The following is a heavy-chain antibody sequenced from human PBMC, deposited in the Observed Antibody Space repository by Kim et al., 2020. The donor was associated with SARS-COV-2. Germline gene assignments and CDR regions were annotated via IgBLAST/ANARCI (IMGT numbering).Heavy chain of an antibody. CDR2: IYYSGST. CDR3: ASSSSLPAYLDY. D-gene: IGHD6-13*01. Sequence: SETLSLTCTVSGGSISSYYWSWIRQPPGKGLEWIGYIYYSGSTNYKPPLKSRVTISVDTSTNQFSLKLSSVTAADTAVYYCASSSSLPAYLDYWGQGTLVTVSS. V-gene: IGHV4-59*01. CDR1: GGSISSYY. J-gene: IGHJ4*02.